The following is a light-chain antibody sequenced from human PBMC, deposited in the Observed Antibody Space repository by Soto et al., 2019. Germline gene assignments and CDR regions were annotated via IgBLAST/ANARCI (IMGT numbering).Light chain of an antibody. Sequence: EIVLTQSPGTLSLSPGERATLSCRASQSVSSSYLAWYQQKPGQAPRLLMYGASGRATGIPDRFSGSGSGTDFTLTITRLEPEDFAVYYCQQYGSSPYTFGQGTKLEIK. CDR3: QQYGSSPYT. CDR1: QSVSSSY. V-gene: IGKV3-20*01. CDR2: GAS. J-gene: IGKJ2*01.